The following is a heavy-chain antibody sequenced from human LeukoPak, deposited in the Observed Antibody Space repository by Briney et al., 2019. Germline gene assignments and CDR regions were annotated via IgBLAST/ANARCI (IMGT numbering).Heavy chain of an antibody. V-gene: IGHV1-69*05. Sequence: SVKVSCKASGYTFTSYGISWVRQAPGQGLEWMGRIIPIFGTANYAQKFQGRVTITTDESTSTAYMELSSLRSEDTAVYYCAILSLGELSFLGAWGQGTLVTVSS. CDR2: IIPIFGTA. D-gene: IGHD3-16*02. CDR1: GYTFTSYG. J-gene: IGHJ5*02. CDR3: AILSLGELSFLGA.